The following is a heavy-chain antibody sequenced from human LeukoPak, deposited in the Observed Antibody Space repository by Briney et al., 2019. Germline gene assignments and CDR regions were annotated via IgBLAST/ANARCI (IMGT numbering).Heavy chain of an antibody. Sequence: SETLSLTCTVSGGSISSCYWSWIRQPPGKGLEWIGYIYYSGSTNYNPSLKSRVTISVDTSKNQFSLKLSSVTAADTAVYYCARHARRMVRGQARVFDYWGQGTLVTVSS. D-gene: IGHD3-10*01. CDR3: ARHARRMVRGQARVFDY. CDR1: GGSISSCY. V-gene: IGHV4-59*08. J-gene: IGHJ4*02. CDR2: IYYSGST.